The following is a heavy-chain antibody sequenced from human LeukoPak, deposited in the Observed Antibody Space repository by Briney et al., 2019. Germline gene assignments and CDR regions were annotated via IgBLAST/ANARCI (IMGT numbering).Heavy chain of an antibody. CDR3: ARDWDSSGYYGGDDY. J-gene: IGHJ4*02. D-gene: IGHD3-22*01. CDR2: INPNSGGT. V-gene: IGHV1-2*02. Sequence: APVKVSCKASGYTFTGYYMHWVRQAPGQGLEWMGWINPNSGGTNYAQKFQGRVTMTTDTSTSTAYMELRSLRSDDTAVYYCARDWDSSGYYGGDDYWGQGTLVTVSS. CDR1: GYTFTGYY.